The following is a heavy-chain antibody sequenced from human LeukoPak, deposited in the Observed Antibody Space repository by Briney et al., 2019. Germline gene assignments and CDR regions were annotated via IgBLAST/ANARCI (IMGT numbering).Heavy chain of an antibody. J-gene: IGHJ5*02. CDR2: INPSGDTT. CDR1: GYTFSSYY. CDR3: ARDCSYDSSGYYPNWFDP. D-gene: IGHD3-22*01. Sequence: ASVKVSCKASGYTFSSYYMHWVRQAPGQGLEWMGIINPSGDTTSYAQKFQDRVTVTRDTSTSTVYMELSSLRSEDTAVYYCARDCSYDSSGYYPNWFDPWGQGTLVTVSS. V-gene: IGHV1-46*01.